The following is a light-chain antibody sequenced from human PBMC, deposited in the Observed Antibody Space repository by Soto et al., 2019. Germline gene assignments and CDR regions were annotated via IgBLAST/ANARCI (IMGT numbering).Light chain of an antibody. V-gene: IGKV2-30*02. CDR3: MQGTHWPPL. J-gene: IGKJ2*01. CDR2: RVS. CDR1: QSLVHSDGNIY. Sequence: DFVMTQSPLSLPVILGQSASISCRSSQSLVHSDGNIYFNWFQQRPGQSPSRLIYRVSNRDSGVXDIXSGSGSGTDFTLKISRVEAEDVGVYYCMQGTHWPPLFGQGTKLEIK.